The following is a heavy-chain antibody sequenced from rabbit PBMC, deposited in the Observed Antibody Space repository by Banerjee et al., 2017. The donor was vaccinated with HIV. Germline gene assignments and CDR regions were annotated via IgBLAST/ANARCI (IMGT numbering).Heavy chain of an antibody. V-gene: IGHV1S40*01. CDR1: GFSFSSTYD. Sequence: QSLEESGGDLVKPGASLTLTCTASGFSFSSTYDMCWVRQAPGKGLEWIGCINTGSGSAYYASWTTGRFTISKTSSTTVTLQMTSLTAADTATYFCARAIIHSTGFSLWGPGTLVTVS. J-gene: IGHJ4*01. CDR2: INTGSGSA. D-gene: IGHD1-1*01. CDR3: ARAIIHSTGFSL.